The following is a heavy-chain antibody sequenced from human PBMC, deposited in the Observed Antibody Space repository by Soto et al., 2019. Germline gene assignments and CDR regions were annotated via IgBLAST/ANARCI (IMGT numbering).Heavy chain of an antibody. CDR3: ARQIYDSDTGPNFQYYFDS. V-gene: IGHV5-10-1*01. CDR1: GYIFAGYW. D-gene: IGHD3-22*01. J-gene: IGHJ4*02. Sequence: LKISCKGSGYIFAGYWITWVRQKPGKGLEWMGRIDPSDSQTYYSPSFRGHVTISVTKSITTVFLQWSSLRASDTAMYYCARQIYDSDTGPNFQYYFDSWGQGTPVTVSS. CDR2: IDPSDSQT.